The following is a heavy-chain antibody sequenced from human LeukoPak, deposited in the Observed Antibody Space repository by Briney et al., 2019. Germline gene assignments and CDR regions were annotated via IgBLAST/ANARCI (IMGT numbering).Heavy chain of an antibody. CDR2: IQYDGSTT. Sequence: GGSLRLSCAAYGFSLSSYWMHWVRQAPGKGLVWVARIQYDGSTTNYADSVKGRFTISRDNAKKTLYVQMNSLRAEDTAVYYCARALVAGVTLNALDIWGQGTMVTVSS. CDR1: GFSLSSYW. CDR3: ARALVAGVTLNALDI. D-gene: IGHD2-15*01. J-gene: IGHJ3*02. V-gene: IGHV3-74*01.